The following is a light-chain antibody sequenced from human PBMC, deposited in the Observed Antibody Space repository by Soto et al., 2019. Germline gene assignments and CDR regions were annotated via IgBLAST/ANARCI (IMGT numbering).Light chain of an antibody. CDR1: QSFSNW. J-gene: IGKJ2*01. Sequence: IQMTKSPSTLSPSLEDRVTTTCRARQSFSNWLAGYKKKPGKSHKRLTYEASSLESGVPSRFRGSRSGTEFTLTISSLQPDDFATYYSQHYNSYSYTFGHGTKLEIK. CDR2: EAS. CDR3: QHYNSYSYT. V-gene: IGKV1-5*01.